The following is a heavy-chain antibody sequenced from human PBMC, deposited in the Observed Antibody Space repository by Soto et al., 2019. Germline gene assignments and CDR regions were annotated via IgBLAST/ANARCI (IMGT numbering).Heavy chain of an antibody. CDR1: GYIFTNYD. V-gene: IGHV1-8*01. CDR2: INPNSGNT. CDR3: AREKVGAVDY. Sequence: GASVKVSCKASGYIFTNYDINWVRQATGQGLEYLGWINPNSGNTGYVQKFQGRVTMTRNTSISTAYMELSSLRSEDTAVYYCAREKVGAVDYWGQGTLVTVSS. D-gene: IGHD1-26*01. J-gene: IGHJ4*02.